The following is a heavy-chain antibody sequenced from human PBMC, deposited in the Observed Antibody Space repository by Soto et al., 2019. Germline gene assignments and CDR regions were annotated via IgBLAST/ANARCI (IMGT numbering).Heavy chain of an antibody. V-gene: IGHV5-51*01. J-gene: IGHJ4*02. CDR3: ARLEGWSGSNKGSNFDY. D-gene: IGHD3-3*01. CDR1: GYSFTSYW. Sequence: GESLKISCKGSGYSFTSYWIGWVRQMPGKGLEWMGIIYPGDSDTRYSPSFQGQVTISADKSISTAYLQWSSLKASDTAMYYCARLEGWSGSNKGSNFDYWGQGTLVTVSS. CDR2: IYPGDSDT.